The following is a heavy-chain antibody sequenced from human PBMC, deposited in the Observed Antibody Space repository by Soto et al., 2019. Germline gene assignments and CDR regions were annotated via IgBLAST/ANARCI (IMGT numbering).Heavy chain of an antibody. CDR3: AKDPVADIVATDGYYYMDV. D-gene: IGHD5-12*01. CDR1: GFTFSSYA. CDR2: ISGSGGST. Sequence: PGGSLRLSCAASGFTFSSYAMHWVRQAPGKGLEWVSAISGSGGSTYYADSVKGRFTISRDNSKNTLYLQMNSLRAEDTAVYYCAKDPVADIVATDGYYYMDVWGKGTTVTVSS. V-gene: IGHV3-23*01. J-gene: IGHJ6*03.